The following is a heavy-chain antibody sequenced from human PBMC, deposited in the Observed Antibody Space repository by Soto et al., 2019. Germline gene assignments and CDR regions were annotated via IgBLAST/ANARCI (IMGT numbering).Heavy chain of an antibody. CDR2: IDPSDSYT. J-gene: IGHJ4*02. CDR3: ARHLTPYYYDSSGYFSRREFDY. D-gene: IGHD3-22*01. Sequence: GESLKISCKGSGYSFTSYWIGWVRQMPGKGLEWMGRIDPSDSYTNYSPSFQGHVTISADKSISTAYLQWSSLKASDTAMYYCARHLTPYYYDSSGYFSRREFDYWGQGTLVTVSS. CDR1: GYSFTSYW. V-gene: IGHV5-10-1*01.